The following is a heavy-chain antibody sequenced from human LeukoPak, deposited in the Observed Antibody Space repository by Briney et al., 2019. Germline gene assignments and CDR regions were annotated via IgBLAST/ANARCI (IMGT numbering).Heavy chain of an antibody. CDR2: ISSSSSYI. Sequence: KSGGSLRLSCAASGFTFSSYSMNWVRQAPGKGLEWVSSISSSSSYIYYAGSVKGRFTISRDNAKNSLYLQMNSLRAEDTAVYYCARVDSSGWYANDYWGQGTLVTVSS. CDR1: GFTFSSYS. V-gene: IGHV3-21*01. J-gene: IGHJ4*02. D-gene: IGHD6-19*01. CDR3: ARVDSSGWYANDY.